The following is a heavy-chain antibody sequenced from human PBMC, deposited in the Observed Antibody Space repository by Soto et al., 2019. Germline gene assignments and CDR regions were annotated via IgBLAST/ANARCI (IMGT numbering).Heavy chain of an antibody. CDR1: GGSLGSYY. V-gene: IGHV4-59*01. D-gene: IGHD4-4*01. J-gene: IGHJ6*02. Sequence: QVQLQESGPGLVEASETLSLTCTVSGGSLGSYYWSWIRQPPGKGLEWIGYVFYTGRANYNASLKGRVRLSRDPSNYQFSLKLSSVTAAATAVYYCARDGDGRMTTNPYYYNGMDVWGPGTTVTVSS. CDR3: ARDGDGRMTTNPYYYNGMDV. CDR2: VFYTGRA.